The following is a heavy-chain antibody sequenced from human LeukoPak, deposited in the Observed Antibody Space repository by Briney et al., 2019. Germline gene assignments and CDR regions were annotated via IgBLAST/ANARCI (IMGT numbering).Heavy chain of an antibody. D-gene: IGHD6-13*01. CDR1: GGSISSSSYY. J-gene: IGHJ4*02. V-gene: IGHV4-39*07. Sequence: SETLSLTCTVSGGSISSSSYYWGWIRQPPGKGLEWIGSIYYSGSTYYNPSLKSRVTISVDTSKNQFSLKLSSVTAADTAVYYCARARQQLPLNWGQGTLVTVSS. CDR3: ARARQQLPLN. CDR2: IYYSGST.